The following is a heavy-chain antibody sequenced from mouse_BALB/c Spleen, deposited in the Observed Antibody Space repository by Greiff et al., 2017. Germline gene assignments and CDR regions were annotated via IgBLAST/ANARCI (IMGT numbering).Heavy chain of an antibody. J-gene: IGHJ3*01. CDR2: IYWDDDK. D-gene: IGHD2-2*01. CDR1: GFSLSTSGMG. V-gene: IGHV8-12*01. CDR3: ARSSTYGYGGAWFAY. Sequence: QVTLKVSGPGILQPSQTLSLTCSFSGFSLSTSGMGVSWIRQPSGKGLEWLAHIYWDDDKRYNPSLKSRLTISKDTSSNQVFLKITSVDTADTATYYCARSSTYGYGGAWFAYWGQGTLVTVSA.